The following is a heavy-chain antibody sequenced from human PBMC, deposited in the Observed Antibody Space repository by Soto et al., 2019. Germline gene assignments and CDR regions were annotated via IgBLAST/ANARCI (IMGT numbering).Heavy chain of an antibody. CDR1: GYTFSSYG. D-gene: IGHD1-1*01. V-gene: IGHV1-18*01. CDR2: ISAYNGNT. CDR3: ASDPYSWNDGVDY. Sequence: QVQLVQSGAEVKKPGASVKVSCKASGYTFSSYGINWVRQAPGQGLEWMGWISAYNGNTHYAQNLQGRVTLTTDTPTSTADMELRSLRSDDTAVYYCASDPYSWNDGVDYWGQGTLVTVSS. J-gene: IGHJ4*02.